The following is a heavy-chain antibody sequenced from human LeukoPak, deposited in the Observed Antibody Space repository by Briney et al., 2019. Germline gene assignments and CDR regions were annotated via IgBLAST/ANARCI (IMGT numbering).Heavy chain of an antibody. CDR3: AKGSGRGYSYGLEY. V-gene: IGHV3-23*01. D-gene: IGHD5-18*01. Sequence: PGGSLRLSCAASGFTFSTYTMYWVRHPPGKRLEWVSIIGSSGGGIHYADSVKGRFTISRDNSKNTLYLQMNSLRAEDTAVYYCAKGSGRGYSYGLEYWGQGTLVTVSS. CDR2: IGSSGGGI. J-gene: IGHJ4*02. CDR1: GFTFSTYT.